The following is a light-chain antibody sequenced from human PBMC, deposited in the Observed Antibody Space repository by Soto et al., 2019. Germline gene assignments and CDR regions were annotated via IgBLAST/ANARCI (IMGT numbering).Light chain of an antibody. CDR2: AAS. J-gene: IGKJ1*01. V-gene: IGKV1-39*01. CDR3: QQSYSSPPT. CDR1: QSISNH. Sequence: DIQMTQSAYSLFATVDGSVIITGRASQSISNHLNWYQQNLGKAPKILSFAASSLQSGVPSRCSGSRSGPDFTLTISSLQPEDFATYYCQQSYSSPPTFGQGTKVDIK.